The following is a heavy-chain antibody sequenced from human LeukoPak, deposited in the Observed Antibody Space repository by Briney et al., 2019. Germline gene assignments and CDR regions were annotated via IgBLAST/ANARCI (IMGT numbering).Heavy chain of an antibody. CDR1: GFIFSSYW. CDR3: AISGSQPFDY. J-gene: IGHJ4*02. D-gene: IGHD1-26*01. V-gene: IGHV3-7*01. CDR2: IKQDGSEK. Sequence: GGSLRLSCAASGFIFSSYWMSWVRRAPGKGLEWVANIKQDGSEKYYVDSVKGRFTISRDNAKNSLYLQMNCLRAEDTAVYYCAISGSQPFDYWGQGTLVTVSS.